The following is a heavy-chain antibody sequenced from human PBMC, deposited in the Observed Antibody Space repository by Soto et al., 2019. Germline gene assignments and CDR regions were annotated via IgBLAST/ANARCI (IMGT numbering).Heavy chain of an antibody. CDR3: AKGSSDSNWDYYYMDV. D-gene: IGHD5-12*01. V-gene: IGHV3-53*04. CDR2: IYSSGST. CDR1: GFTVSSHY. J-gene: IGHJ6*03. Sequence: EVQLVESGGGLVQPGGSLRLSCVASGFTVSSHYVSWVRQAPGKGLEWVSIIYSSGSTHYADSVKGRFTISRHNFKNTVFLQMNSLRAEDTAVYYCAKGSSDSNWDYYYMDVWGNGTTVIVSS.